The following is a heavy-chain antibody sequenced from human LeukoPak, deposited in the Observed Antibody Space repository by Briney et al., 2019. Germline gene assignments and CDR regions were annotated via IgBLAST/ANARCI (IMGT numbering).Heavy chain of an antibody. Sequence: GGSLRLSCAASGFTFSSYGMHWVRQAPGKGLEWVAVIWYDGSNKYYADSVKGRFTISRDNSKNTLYLQMNSLRAEDTAVYYCARESDYSGFDPWGQGTLVTVSS. V-gene: IGHV3-33*01. J-gene: IGHJ5*02. CDR1: GFTFSSYG. D-gene: IGHD3-10*01. CDR2: IWYDGSNK. CDR3: ARESDYSGFDP.